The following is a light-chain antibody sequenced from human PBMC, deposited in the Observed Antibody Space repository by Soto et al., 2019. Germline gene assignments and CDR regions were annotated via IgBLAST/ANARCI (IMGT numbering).Light chain of an antibody. CDR3: QQRTLWPRT. V-gene: IGKV3-11*01. CDR1: QSLSGT. Sequence: EIVLTQSPATLSLSPGERATLSCRASQSLSGTLAWFQQKPGQPPRLLIYGASNRATGIPARFTASGSGTDFTLTISSLELEDFAVYYCQQRTLWPRTFGQGTKVDI. J-gene: IGKJ1*01. CDR2: GAS.